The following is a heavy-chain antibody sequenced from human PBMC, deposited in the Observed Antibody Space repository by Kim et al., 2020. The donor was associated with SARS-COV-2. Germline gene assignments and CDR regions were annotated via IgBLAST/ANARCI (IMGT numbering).Heavy chain of an antibody. Sequence: ADTVKGRFTISRDTSKNTLYLQMDSLRAEGTAVYYCAKRGSSGSWYPEWVWGQGTLVTVSS. CDR3: AKRGSSGSWYPEWV. V-gene: IGHV3-23*01. D-gene: IGHD6-13*01. J-gene: IGHJ4*02.